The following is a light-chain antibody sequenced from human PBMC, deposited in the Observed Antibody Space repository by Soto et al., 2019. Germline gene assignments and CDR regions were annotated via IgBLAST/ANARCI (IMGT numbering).Light chain of an antibody. V-gene: IGKV4-1*01. CDR2: WAT. CDR3: QQYYSTPYT. CDR1: RSVLDNSDNKNY. J-gene: IGKJ2*01. Sequence: DIVMTQSPDSLTVSLGERATINCKSSRSVLDNSDNKNYLAWYQQKSGQPPKLLIYWATTREFGVPDRFSGSGSGTDFTLTISSLQAEDVVVYYCQQYYSTPYTFGQGTKLEIK.